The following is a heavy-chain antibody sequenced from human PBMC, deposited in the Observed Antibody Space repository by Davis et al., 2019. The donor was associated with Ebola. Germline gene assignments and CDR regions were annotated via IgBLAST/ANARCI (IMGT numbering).Heavy chain of an antibody. CDR1: GNRFTSHW. V-gene: IGHV5-51*01. J-gene: IGHJ3*02. CDR3: ASLRRTITGMDDAYDI. CDR2: IYPGDLDT. D-gene: IGHD2-8*02. Sequence: SRTCSGNRFTSHWIAGVRQLHGKGLERMGSIYPGDLDTRYSPSFRGQVTISADKSTKTAFLVWTGLKASDTAMYYCASLRRTITGMDDAYDIWGQGTMVTVSS.